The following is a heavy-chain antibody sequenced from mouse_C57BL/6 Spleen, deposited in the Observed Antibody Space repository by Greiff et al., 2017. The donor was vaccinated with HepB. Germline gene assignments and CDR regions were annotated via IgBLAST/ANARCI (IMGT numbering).Heavy chain of an antibody. CDR2: INPGSGGT. D-gene: IGHD1-1*01. J-gene: IGHJ1*03. CDR1: GYAFTNYL. CDR3: ARNYGSSRGYFDV. V-gene: IGHV1-54*01. Sequence: VQLQQSGAELVRPGTSVKVSCKASGYAFTNYLIEWVKQRPGQGLEWIGVINPGSGGTNYNEKFKGKATLTADKSSSTAYMQLSSLTSEDSAVYFCARNYGSSRGYFDVWGTGTTVTVSS.